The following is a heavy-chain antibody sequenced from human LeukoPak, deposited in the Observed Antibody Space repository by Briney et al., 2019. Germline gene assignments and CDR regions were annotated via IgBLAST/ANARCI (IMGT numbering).Heavy chain of an antibody. Sequence: GGSLVLSCAASGFTFSSYEMNWVRQAPGKGLEWVSYISSSGSTIYYADSVKGRFTISRDNAKNSLYLQMNSLRAEDTAVYYCARADYYYYGMDVWGQGTTVTVSS. CDR3: ARADYYYYGMDV. CDR2: ISSSGSTI. J-gene: IGHJ6*02. CDR1: GFTFSSYE. V-gene: IGHV3-48*03.